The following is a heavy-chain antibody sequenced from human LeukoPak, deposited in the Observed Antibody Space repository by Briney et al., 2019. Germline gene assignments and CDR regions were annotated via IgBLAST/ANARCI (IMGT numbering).Heavy chain of an antibody. CDR2: ISSSSSYI. Sequence: GGSLRLSCAASGFTFSSYSMNWVRQAPGKGLEWVSSISSSSSYIYYADSVKGRFTISRDNAKNSLYLQMNSLRAEDTAVYYCAREEWELTYYYYYMDVWGKGTTVTISS. J-gene: IGHJ6*03. CDR1: GFTFSSYS. V-gene: IGHV3-21*01. CDR3: AREEWELTYYYYYMDV. D-gene: IGHD1-26*01.